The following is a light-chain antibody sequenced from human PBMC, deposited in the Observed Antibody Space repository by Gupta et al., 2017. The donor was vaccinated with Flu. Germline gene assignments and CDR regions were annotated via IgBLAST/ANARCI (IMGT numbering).Light chain of an antibody. V-gene: IGLV2-14*01. CDR2: EVS. CDR1: SSDLGAYNY. Sequence: QSALTQPASVSASPGQSITISCTGTSSDLGAYNYVSWYQQHPNKAPKLMIYEVSNRPSGVSNRFSGSKSGNTASLTISGLQAEDEADYYCSSYTGSGTVFGGGTKVAVL. CDR3: SSYTGSGTV. J-gene: IGLJ3*02.